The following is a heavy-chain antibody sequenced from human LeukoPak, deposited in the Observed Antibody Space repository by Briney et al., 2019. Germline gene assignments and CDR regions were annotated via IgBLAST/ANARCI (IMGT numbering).Heavy chain of an antibody. D-gene: IGHD6-13*01. CDR1: GGSISSYY. J-gene: IGHJ4*02. CDR3: ARVTPDSSSWYYFDY. Sequence: SETLSLTCTVSGGSISSYYWSWIRQPPGKGLEWIGYIYYSGSTNYNPSLKSRVTISVDTSKNQFSLKLSSVTAADTAVYYCARVTPDSSSWYYFDYWGQGTLVTVSS. CDR2: IYYSGST. V-gene: IGHV4-59*01.